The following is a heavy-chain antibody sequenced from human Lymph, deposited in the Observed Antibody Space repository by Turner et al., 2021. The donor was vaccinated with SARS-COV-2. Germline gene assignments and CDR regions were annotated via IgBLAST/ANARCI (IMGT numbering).Heavy chain of an antibody. CDR3: ARETVNNWVDP. D-gene: IGHD2-21*02. J-gene: IGHJ5*02. CDR2: IYYRGST. V-gene: IGHV4-59*01. Sequence: QVQLQESGPRLVKPLETLSLTCTVSGGSMNSNYWSWIRQPPGKRREWIGYIYYRGSTNYNPSPKSRVTISVDTSKNQFSLKLTSVTAADKAIYYCARETVNNWVDPWGQGILVTVSS. CDR1: GGSMNSNY.